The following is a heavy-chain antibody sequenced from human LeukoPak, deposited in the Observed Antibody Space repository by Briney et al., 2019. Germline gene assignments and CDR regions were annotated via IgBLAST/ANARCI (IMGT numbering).Heavy chain of an antibody. CDR3: AKRWSPNPCFDY. D-gene: IGHD5-24*01. J-gene: IGHJ4*02. V-gene: IGHV3-23*01. CDR2: IVAGGGST. CDR1: GFTFSSYA. Sequence: GGSLRLSCAASGFTFSSYAMHWVRQAPGKGLEWVSAIVAGGGSTYYADSVEGRFTISRDNSKSTLFLQMNNLRAEDTAVYYCAKRWSPNPCFDYWGQGTLVTVSS.